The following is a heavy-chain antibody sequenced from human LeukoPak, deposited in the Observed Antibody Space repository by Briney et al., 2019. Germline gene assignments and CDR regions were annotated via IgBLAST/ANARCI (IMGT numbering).Heavy chain of an antibody. D-gene: IGHD5-18*01. Sequence: PGGSLRLSCSGSGFTFSSYSMNWVRQAPGKGLEWVSYISSSSSTIYYADSVKGRFTISRDNAKNSLYLQMNSLRDEDTAVYYCAREWIQVFDYWGQGSLVTVSS. J-gene: IGHJ4*02. CDR1: GFTFSSYS. V-gene: IGHV3-48*02. CDR3: AREWIQVFDY. CDR2: ISSSSSTI.